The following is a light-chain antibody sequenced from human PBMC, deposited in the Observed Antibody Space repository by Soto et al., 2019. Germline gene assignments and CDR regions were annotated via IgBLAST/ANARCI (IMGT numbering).Light chain of an antibody. J-gene: IGKJ1*01. CDR2: AAS. CDR1: QGISSY. V-gene: IGKV1-9*01. Sequence: IQLTQSASSLSAYVRGRVTITCRASQGISSYLAWYQQKPGKAPKLLIYAASTLQTGVPSRFIVSGSGTEFTLTISFLQPDDFATYYCQQYNSYWTFGQGTKVDIK. CDR3: QQYNSYWT.